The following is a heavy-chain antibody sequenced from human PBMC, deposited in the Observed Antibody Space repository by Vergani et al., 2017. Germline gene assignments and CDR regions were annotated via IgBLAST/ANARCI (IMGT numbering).Heavy chain of an antibody. Sequence: QVQLVQSGAEVKKPGASVKVSCKASGGTFSSYAISWVRQAPGQGLEWMGRIIPILGTANYAQKFQGRVTITADESTSTAYMELSSLRSEDTAVYYCASINSGPLRFFDYWGQGTLVTVSS. J-gene: IGHJ4*02. CDR2: IIPILGTA. CDR3: ASINSGPLRFFDY. V-gene: IGHV1-69*11. CDR1: GGTFSSYA. D-gene: IGHD3-3*01.